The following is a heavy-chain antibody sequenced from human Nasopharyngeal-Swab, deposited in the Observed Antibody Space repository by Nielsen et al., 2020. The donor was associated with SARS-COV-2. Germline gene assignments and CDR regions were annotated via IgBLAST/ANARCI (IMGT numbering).Heavy chain of an antibody. D-gene: IGHD1-1*01. V-gene: IGHV2-70*01. J-gene: IGHJ6*02. CDR1: VFSLSTSGMC. CDR3: ARMPVQLERPGDYYYYGMDV. Sequence: SGPPLVKPTQTLILTCTFSVFSLSTSGMCGSWIRQLPGKALEWLALIDWDDDQYYSTSLKTRLTISKDTSKNQVVLTMTYMDPVDTATYYCARMPVQLERPGDYYYYGMDVWGQGTTVTVSS. CDR2: IDWDDDQ.